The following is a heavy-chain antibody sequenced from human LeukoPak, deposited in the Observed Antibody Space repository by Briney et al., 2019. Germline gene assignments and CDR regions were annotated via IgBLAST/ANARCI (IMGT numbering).Heavy chain of an antibody. Sequence: PSETLSLTCTVSGGSISSYYWSWIRQPPGKGLEWIGYIYYSGSTNYNPSLKSRVTISVDTSKNQFPLKLSSVTAADTAVYYCARDSSGWYVFDYWGQGTLVTVSS. CDR1: GGSISSYY. J-gene: IGHJ4*02. CDR2: IYYSGST. V-gene: IGHV4-59*01. D-gene: IGHD6-19*01. CDR3: ARDSSGWYVFDY.